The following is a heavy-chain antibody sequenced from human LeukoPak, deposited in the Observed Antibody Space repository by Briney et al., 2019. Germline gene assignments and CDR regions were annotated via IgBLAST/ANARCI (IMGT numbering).Heavy chain of an antibody. CDR3: TREAHGSSGYYGPFDY. CDR2: FYLGGRT. D-gene: IGHD3-22*01. Sequence: PSETLSLTCTVSGFSTSSDYYWGSIRQPPGQGLERLGTFYLGGRTYSNPSPQSRVPLSPNTSKNRFSLKLSSVTAADTAVYYCTREAHGSSGYYGPFDYWGQGTLVTVSS. CDR1: GFSTSSDYY. J-gene: IGHJ4*02. V-gene: IGHV4-38-2*02.